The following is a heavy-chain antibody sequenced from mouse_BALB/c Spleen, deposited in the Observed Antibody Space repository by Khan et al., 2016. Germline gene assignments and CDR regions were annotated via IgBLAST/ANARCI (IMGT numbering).Heavy chain of an antibody. D-gene: IGHD1-1*01. CDR1: GYTFTSYD. V-gene: IGHV1S56*01. CDR2: IFPGDGST. CDR3: SRLYGSTDWDFED. Sequence: QVQLQQSGAELVKPGASVKLSCKASGYTFTSYDINWVRQRPEQGLEWIGWIFPGDGSTKYNATFKGKATLTTDKSSSTAYLPLSRLTTEASAVYSWSRLYGSTDWDFEDWGAGTTVTGSS. J-gene: IGHJ1*01.